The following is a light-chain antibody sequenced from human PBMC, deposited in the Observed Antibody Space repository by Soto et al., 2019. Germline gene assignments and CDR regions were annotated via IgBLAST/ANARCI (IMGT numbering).Light chain of an antibody. J-gene: IGKJ1*01. CDR3: QQYNNWPRT. CDR2: GAS. Sequence: IKMTQSPPSVSASVGDRVTITCRASQDVGKWLAWYQQKPGKAPTLLIHGASSLQSGVPPRYSGSGYGTEFTLTISSLQSEDFAVYYCQQYNNWPRTFGQGTNVDI. CDR1: QDVGKW. V-gene: IGKV1-12*01.